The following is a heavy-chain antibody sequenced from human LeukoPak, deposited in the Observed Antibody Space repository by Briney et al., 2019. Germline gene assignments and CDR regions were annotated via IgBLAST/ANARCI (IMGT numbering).Heavy chain of an antibody. V-gene: IGHV4-59*11. CDR1: GGSISSHF. Sequence: SETLSLTCSVSGGSISSHFWTWIRQPPGKGLEWIAYVDYSGSTNYNPSLKSRVTISVDTSKNQFSLKLSSVTAADTAVYYCARGSSSWYYFDYWGQGTLVTVSS. J-gene: IGHJ4*02. CDR2: VDYSGST. D-gene: IGHD6-13*01. CDR3: ARGSSSWYYFDY.